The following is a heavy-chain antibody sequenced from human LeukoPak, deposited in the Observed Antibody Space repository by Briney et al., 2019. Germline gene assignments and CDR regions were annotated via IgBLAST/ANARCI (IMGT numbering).Heavy chain of an antibody. V-gene: IGHV4-39*07. CDR1: GGSINY. J-gene: IGHJ4*02. D-gene: IGHD5-24*01. Sequence: SETLSLTCTVSGGSINYGGWIRQPPGKGLEWIGSLYYSGTTHYNPSLKSRVTISVDTSKNQFSLKLSSVTAADTAVYYCARDRDGYNRIDYWGQGTLVTVSS. CDR2: LYYSGTT. CDR3: ARDRDGYNRIDY.